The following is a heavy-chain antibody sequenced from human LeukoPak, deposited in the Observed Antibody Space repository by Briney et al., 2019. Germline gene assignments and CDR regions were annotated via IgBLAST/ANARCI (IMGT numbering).Heavy chain of an antibody. J-gene: IGHJ3*02. V-gene: IGHV4-34*01. D-gene: IGHD5-24*01. Sequence: SSETLSLTCAVYGGSFSGYYWSWIRQPPGKGLEWIGEINHSGSTNYNPSLKSRVTISVDTSKNQFSLKLSSVTAADTAVYYCARAKAFVGRRDGYNLPFDIWGQGTMVTVSS. CDR3: ARAKAFVGRRDGYNLPFDI. CDR1: GGSFSGYY. CDR2: INHSGST.